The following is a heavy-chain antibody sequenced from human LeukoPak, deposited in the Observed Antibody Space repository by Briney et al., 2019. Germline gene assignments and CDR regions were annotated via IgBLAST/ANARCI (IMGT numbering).Heavy chain of an antibody. V-gene: IGHV1-18*01. J-gene: IGHJ4*02. Sequence: ASVKVSCKASGYTFTSYGISWVRQAPGQGLEWMGWISAYNGNTNYAQKLQGRVTMTRNTSISTAYMELSSLRSEDTAVYYCARGRSYANYWGQGTLVTVSS. CDR2: ISAYNGNT. CDR1: GYTFTSYG. D-gene: IGHD3-10*01. CDR3: ARGRSYANY.